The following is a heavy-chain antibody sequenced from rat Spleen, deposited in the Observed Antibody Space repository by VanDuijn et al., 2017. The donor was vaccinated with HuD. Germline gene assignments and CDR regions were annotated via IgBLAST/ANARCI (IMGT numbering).Heavy chain of an antibody. D-gene: IGHD1-4*01. CDR1: GFTFSDYA. CDR2: ISYDGSST. V-gene: IGHV5S10*01. J-gene: IGHJ3*01. CDR3: TTDGARVSRFAY. Sequence: EVQLVESGGGLVQPGNSLKLSCAASGFTFSDYAMAWVRQSPKKGLEWVATISYDGSSTYYRDSVRGRFTISRDNAKSALYLQMGSLRSEDTATYSCTTDGARVSRFAYWGRGTLVTVSS.